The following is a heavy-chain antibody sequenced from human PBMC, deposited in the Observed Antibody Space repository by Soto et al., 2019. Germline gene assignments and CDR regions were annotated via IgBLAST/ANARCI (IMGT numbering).Heavy chain of an antibody. D-gene: IGHD3-22*01. CDR2: ISYGGGTT. J-gene: IGHJ4*02. Sequence: GGSRNPSGAASDFTFSTYPWSWFRKAPGKGLEWVSAISYGGGTTYYADSVKGRFTISRDNSKNTLYLQMNSLRAEDTAVYYCAKNPGYYYDSTGYHFDYWGQGTLVTVSS. CDR1: DFTFSTYP. CDR3: AKNPGYYYDSTGYHFDY. V-gene: IGHV3-23*01.